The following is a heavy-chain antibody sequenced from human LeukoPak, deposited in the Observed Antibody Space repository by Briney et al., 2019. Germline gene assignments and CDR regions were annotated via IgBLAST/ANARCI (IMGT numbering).Heavy chain of an antibody. CDR3: ARGDDYGDWYFDY. J-gene: IGHJ4*02. CDR2: ISSSSSTI. Sequence: GGSLRLSCAASGFTFSSYSMNWVRQAPGKGLEWVSYISSSSSTIYYADSVKGRFTISRDNAKNSLYLQMNSLRAEDTAVYYCARGDDYGDWYFDYWGRGTLVTVSS. V-gene: IGHV3-48*01. D-gene: IGHD4-17*01. CDR1: GFTFSSYS.